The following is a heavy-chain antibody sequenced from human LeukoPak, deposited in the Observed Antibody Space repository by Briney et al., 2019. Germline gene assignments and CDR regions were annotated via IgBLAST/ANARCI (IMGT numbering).Heavy chain of an antibody. Sequence: GGSLRLSCAASGFTFSSYAMHWVRQAPGKGLEWVAVISYDGSNKYYADSVKGRFTISRGNSKNTLYLQMNSLRAEDTAVYYCARDPDLRYCSGGSCYSFDYWGQGTLVTVSS. D-gene: IGHD2-15*01. CDR2: ISYDGSNK. V-gene: IGHV3-30*04. CDR3: ARDPDLRYCSGGSCYSFDY. J-gene: IGHJ4*02. CDR1: GFTFSSYA.